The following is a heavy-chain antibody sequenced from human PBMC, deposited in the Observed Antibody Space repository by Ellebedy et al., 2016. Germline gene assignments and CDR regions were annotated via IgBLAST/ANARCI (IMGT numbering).Heavy chain of an antibody. J-gene: IGHJ4*02. CDR1: GYSVNSGYY. V-gene: IGHV4-38-2*02. CDR3: ARGDSSGLAY. D-gene: IGHD3-22*01. CDR2: IYHSGNT. Sequence: SETLSLTCSVSGYSVNSGYYWGWIRQSPGKGLEWLGSIYHSGNTYYNPSLKSRVTMSVDTSKNQFSLNLGSVTAADTAVYYCARGDSSGLAYWGQGTLVTVSS.